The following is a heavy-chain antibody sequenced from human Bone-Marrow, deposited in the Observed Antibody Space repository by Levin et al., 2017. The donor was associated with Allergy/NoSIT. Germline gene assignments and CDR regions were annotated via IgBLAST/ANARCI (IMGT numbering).Heavy chain of an antibody. V-gene: IGHV3-23*01. CDR2: ISGSGGST. Sequence: ETLSLTCAASGFTFSSYAMSWVRQAPGKGLEWVSAISGSGGSTYYADSVKGRFTISRDNSKNTLYLQMNSLRAEDTAVYYCAKDPSYDFLSRGNWFDPWGQGTLVTVSS. J-gene: IGHJ5*02. D-gene: IGHD3-3*01. CDR1: GFTFSSYA. CDR3: AKDPSYDFLSRGNWFDP.